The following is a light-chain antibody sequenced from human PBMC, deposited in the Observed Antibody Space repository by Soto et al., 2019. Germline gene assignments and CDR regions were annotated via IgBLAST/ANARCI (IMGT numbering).Light chain of an antibody. CDR3: TSYTSNNTPV. CDR1: SSDVGGYNY. Sequence: QSALTQPASVSGSPGQAITISCTGTSSDVGGYNYVSWYQQHPGKAPKLMIYEVSNRPSGVSDRFSGSKSANTAPLTISGLQAEDEADYYCTSYTSNNTPVFGTGTQLTVL. J-gene: IGLJ7*01. V-gene: IGLV2-14*01. CDR2: EVS.